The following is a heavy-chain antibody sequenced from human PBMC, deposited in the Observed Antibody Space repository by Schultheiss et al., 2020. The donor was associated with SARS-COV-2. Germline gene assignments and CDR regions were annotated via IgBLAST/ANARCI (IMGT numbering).Heavy chain of an antibody. CDR3: ARVYYCGGDCGDWFDP. V-gene: IGHV4-38-2*01. Sequence: SQTLSLTCAVSGYSISSGYYWGWIRQPPGKGLEWIGSIYHSGSTYYNPSLKSRVTISVDTSKNQFSLKLSSVTAADTAVYYCARVYYCGGDCGDWFDPWGQGTLVTVSS. J-gene: IGHJ5*02. CDR1: GYSISSGYY. CDR2: IYHSGST. D-gene: IGHD2-21*02.